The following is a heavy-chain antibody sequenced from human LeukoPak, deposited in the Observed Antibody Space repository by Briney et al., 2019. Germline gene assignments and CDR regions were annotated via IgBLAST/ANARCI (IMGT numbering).Heavy chain of an antibody. V-gene: IGHV1-8*01. CDR3: ARGLEERYYYDSSGYADY. D-gene: IGHD3-22*01. CDR2: MNPNSGNT. Sequence: ASVKVSCKASGYTFTSYDINWVRQATGQGLEWMGWMNPNSGNTGYAQKFQGRVTMTRNTSISTAYMELSSLRSEDTAVYYCARGLEERYYYDSSGYADYWGQGTLVTVSP. J-gene: IGHJ4*02. CDR1: GYTFTSYD.